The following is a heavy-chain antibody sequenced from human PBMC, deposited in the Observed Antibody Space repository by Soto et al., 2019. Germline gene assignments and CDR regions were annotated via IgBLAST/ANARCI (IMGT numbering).Heavy chain of an antibody. CDR3: ARAVVTANRYFDY. CDR1: GDSVSSNSAA. CDR2: TYYRSKWYN. V-gene: IGHV6-1*01. J-gene: IGHJ4*02. D-gene: IGHD2-21*02. Sequence: QTLSLTCAISGDSVSSNSAAWNCIIQSPSRGLEWLGRTYYRSKWYNDYAVSVKSRITINPDTSKNQFSLQLNSVTPEDTAVYYCARAVVTANRYFDYWGQGTLVTVSS.